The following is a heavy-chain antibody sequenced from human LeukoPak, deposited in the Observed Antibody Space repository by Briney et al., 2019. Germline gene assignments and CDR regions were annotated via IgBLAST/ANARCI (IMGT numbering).Heavy chain of an antibody. CDR2: INAGNGNT. V-gene: IGHV1-3*01. J-gene: IGHJ4*02. CDR3: AREGGYSYGYDY. CDR1: GYTFTSYA. Sequence: ASVKVSCKASGYTFTSYAMHWVRQAPGQRLEWMGWINAGNGNTKYSQKFQGSVTITRDTSASTAYMELSSLRSEDTAVYYCAREGGYSYGYDYWGQGTLVTVSS. D-gene: IGHD5-18*01.